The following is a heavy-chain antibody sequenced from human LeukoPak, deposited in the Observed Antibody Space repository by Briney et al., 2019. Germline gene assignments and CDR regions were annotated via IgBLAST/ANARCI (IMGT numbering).Heavy chain of an antibody. CDR3: AKGEKTRPFGGVIDY. CDR2: ISDSGGST. V-gene: IGHV3-23*01. Sequence: GGSLRLSCAASRFTFTSYAMSWVRQAPGKGLEWASAISDSGGSTYYADSVKGRFTISRDNSKNTLYLQMNSLRAEDTAVYYCAKGEKTRPFGGVIDYWGQGTLVTVSS. D-gene: IGHD3-16*02. J-gene: IGHJ4*02. CDR1: RFTFTSYA.